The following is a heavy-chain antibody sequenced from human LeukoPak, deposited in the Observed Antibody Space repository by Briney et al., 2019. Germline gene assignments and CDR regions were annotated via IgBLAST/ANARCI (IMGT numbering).Heavy chain of an antibody. D-gene: IGHD5-24*01. V-gene: IGHV3-23*01. CDR1: GFTFRNSA. CDR3: AKGRRDGHIYPFFDS. J-gene: IGHJ4*02. CDR2: IIGNSVST. Sequence: GGSLRLSCAASGFTFRNSAMSWVRQAPGKGLEWVSNIIGNSVSTYYADFVKGRFTISRDNSNNTLFLQMNSLSADDTARYYCAKGRRDGHIYPFFDSWGQGALVIVSS.